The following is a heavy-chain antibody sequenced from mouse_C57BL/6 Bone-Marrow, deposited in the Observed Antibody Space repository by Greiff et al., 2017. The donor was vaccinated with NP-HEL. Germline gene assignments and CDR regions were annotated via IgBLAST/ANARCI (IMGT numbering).Heavy chain of an antibody. Sequence: EVKLQESGPGLVKPSQSLSLTCSVTGYSITSGYYWNWIRQFPGNKLEWMGYISYDGSNNYNPSLKNRISITRDTSKNQFFLKLNSVTTEDTATYYCAREGGSKGFAYWGQGTLVTVSA. CDR1: GYSITSGYY. CDR2: ISYDGSN. J-gene: IGHJ3*01. D-gene: IGHD1-1*01. V-gene: IGHV3-6*01. CDR3: AREGGSKGFAY.